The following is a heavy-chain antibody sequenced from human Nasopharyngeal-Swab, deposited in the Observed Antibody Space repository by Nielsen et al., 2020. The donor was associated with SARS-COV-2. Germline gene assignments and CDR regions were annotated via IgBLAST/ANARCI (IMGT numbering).Heavy chain of an antibody. CDR1: GYSFTSYW. CDR2: IYPGDSDT. Sequence: GGSLRLSCKGSGYSFTSYWIGWVRQMPGKGLEWVGIIYPGDSDTRYSPSFQGQVTISADKSISTAYLQWSSLKASDTAMYYCARQTDYYGSGSPPGYWGQGTLVTVSS. V-gene: IGHV5-51*01. D-gene: IGHD3-10*01. J-gene: IGHJ4*02. CDR3: ARQTDYYGSGSPPGY.